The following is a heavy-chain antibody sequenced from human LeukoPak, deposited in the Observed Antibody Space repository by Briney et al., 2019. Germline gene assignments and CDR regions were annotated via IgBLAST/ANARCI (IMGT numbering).Heavy chain of an antibody. Sequence: SETLSLTCTVSGGSISSSSYYWGWIRQPPGKGLEWIGSIYYSGSTYYNPSLKSRVTISVDTSKNQFSLKLSSVTAAETAVYYCARVRGSYYGDYWGQGTLVTVSS. D-gene: IGHD1-26*01. CDR3: ARVRGSYYGDY. J-gene: IGHJ4*02. CDR1: GGSISSSSYY. CDR2: IYYSGST. V-gene: IGHV4-39*07.